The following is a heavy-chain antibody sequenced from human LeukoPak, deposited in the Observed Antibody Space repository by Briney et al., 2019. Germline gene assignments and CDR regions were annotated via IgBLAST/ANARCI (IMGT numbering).Heavy chain of an antibody. CDR1: GGSFSGYY. J-gene: IGHJ6*02. Sequence: PSETLSLTCAVYGGSFSGYYWSWIRQPPGKGLEWIGEINHSGSTNYNPSLKSRVTISVDTSKNQFSLKLSSVTAADTAVYYCARDLPYSSSWYFPRAYYYYGMDVWGQGTTVTVSS. D-gene: IGHD6-13*01. V-gene: IGHV4-34*01. CDR2: INHSGST. CDR3: ARDLPYSSSWYFPRAYYYYGMDV.